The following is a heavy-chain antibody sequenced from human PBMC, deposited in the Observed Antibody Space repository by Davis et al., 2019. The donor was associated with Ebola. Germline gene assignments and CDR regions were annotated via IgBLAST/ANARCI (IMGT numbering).Heavy chain of an antibody. V-gene: IGHV3-73*01. CDR2: IRSKANSYAT. CDR1: GFTFSGSA. J-gene: IGHJ3*02. D-gene: IGHD4-23*01. Sequence: GGSLRLSCAASGFTFSGSAMHWVRQASGEGLEWVGRIRSKANSYATAYAASVKGRFTISRDDSKNTAYLQMNSLKTEDTAVYYCSSSVVTPERDIWGQGTMVTVSS. CDR3: SSSVVTPERDI.